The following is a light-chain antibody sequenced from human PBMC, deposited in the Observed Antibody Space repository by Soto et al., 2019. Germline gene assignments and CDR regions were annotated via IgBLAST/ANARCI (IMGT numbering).Light chain of an antibody. Sequence: QAVVTQSSSASASLGSSVKLTCTLSSGHNNYIIAWHQQQPGKAPRYLMKLEGSGIYNKGSGVPDRFSGSSSGADRYLTIPTPRLGDGVNNFCETGDSNPRVSAGGTKL. V-gene: IGLV4-60*02. J-gene: IGLJ2*01. CDR3: ETGDSNPRV. CDR2: LEGSGIY. CDR1: SGHNNYI.